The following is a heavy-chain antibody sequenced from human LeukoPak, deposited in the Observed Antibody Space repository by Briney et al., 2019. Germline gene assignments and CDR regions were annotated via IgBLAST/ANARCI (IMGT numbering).Heavy chain of an antibody. Sequence: SVKVSCKASGGTFSSYTISWVRQAPGQGLEWMGRIIPILVIANYAQKFQGRVTITADKSTSTAYMELSSLRSEDTAVYYCARHVDTAMVIWDHNYYYYGMDVWGQGTTVTVSS. CDR2: IIPILVIA. CDR3: ARHVDTAMVIWDHNYYYYGMDV. CDR1: GGTFSSYT. J-gene: IGHJ6*02. V-gene: IGHV1-69*02. D-gene: IGHD5-18*01.